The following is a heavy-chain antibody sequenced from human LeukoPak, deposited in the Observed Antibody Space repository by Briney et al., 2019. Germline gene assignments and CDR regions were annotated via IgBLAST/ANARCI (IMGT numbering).Heavy chain of an antibody. D-gene: IGHD4-17*01. J-gene: IGHJ4*02. CDR3: AKDSSTTVTSKGGPRRSFDY. V-gene: IGHV3-23*01. Sequence: GGSLRLSCAASGFTFSSYVMSWVRQAPGKGLDWVSVISGSGGTTYYADSVKGRFTISRDNSKNTLYLQMNSLRAEDTAIYYCAKDSSTTVTSKGGPRRSFDYWGLGTLVTVSS. CDR1: GFTFSSYV. CDR2: ISGSGGTT.